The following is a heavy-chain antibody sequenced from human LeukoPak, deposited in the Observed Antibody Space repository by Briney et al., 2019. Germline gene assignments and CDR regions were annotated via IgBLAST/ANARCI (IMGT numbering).Heavy chain of an antibody. D-gene: IGHD2-2*01. J-gene: IGHJ6*03. Sequence: SETLSLTCTVSGGSISSSSYYWGWIRQPPGKGLEWIGTIYYSGSTYYNPSLKSRVTISVDTSKNQFSLKLSSVTAADTAVYYCASVIVPAAISGYMDVWGKGTTVTVSS. CDR2: IYYSGST. CDR1: GGSISSSSYY. V-gene: IGHV4-39*01. CDR3: ASVIVPAAISGYMDV.